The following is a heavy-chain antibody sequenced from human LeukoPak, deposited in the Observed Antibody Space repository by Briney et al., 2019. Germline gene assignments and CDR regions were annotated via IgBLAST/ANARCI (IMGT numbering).Heavy chain of an antibody. J-gene: IGHJ4*02. V-gene: IGHV4-59*08. CDR2: IYYSGST. CDR1: GGSISSYY. D-gene: IGHD5-18*01. CDR3: ARQGSGYSYGYPDY. Sequence: SETLSLTCTVSGGSISSYYWSWIRQPPGKGLEWIGYIYYSGSTYYNPSLKSRVTISVDTSKNQFSLKLSSVTAADTAVYYCARQGSGYSYGYPDYWGQGTLVTVSS.